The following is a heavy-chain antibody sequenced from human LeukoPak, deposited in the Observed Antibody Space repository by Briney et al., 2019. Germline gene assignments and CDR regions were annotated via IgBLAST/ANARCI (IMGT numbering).Heavy chain of an antibody. CDR1: GYSISSGYY. Sequence: SETLSLTCAVSGYSISSGYYWGWIRRPPGKGLEWIGRIYHSGSTNYNPSLKSRVTISVDTSKNQFSLKLSSVTAADTAVYYCARTYNWNYDYWGQGTLVTVSS. D-gene: IGHD1-7*01. V-gene: IGHV4-38-2*01. J-gene: IGHJ4*02. CDR2: IYHSGST. CDR3: ARTYNWNYDY.